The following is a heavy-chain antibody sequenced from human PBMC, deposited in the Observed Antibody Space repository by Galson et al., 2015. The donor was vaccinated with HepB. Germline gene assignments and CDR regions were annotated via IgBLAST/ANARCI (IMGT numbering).Heavy chain of an antibody. J-gene: IGHJ4*02. Sequence: SLRLSCAASGFTFSGSAIHWVRQASGKGPEWVGRIRSKAHNYATPCVPSLIGRFTISRDDSNNMAFLHMKSLKTEDTAVYYCSRLGDLSGYRSRWGQGTLVTVSS. CDR3: SRLGDLSGYRSR. D-gene: IGHD6-13*01. CDR1: GFTFSGSA. CDR2: IRSKAHNYAT. V-gene: IGHV3-73*01.